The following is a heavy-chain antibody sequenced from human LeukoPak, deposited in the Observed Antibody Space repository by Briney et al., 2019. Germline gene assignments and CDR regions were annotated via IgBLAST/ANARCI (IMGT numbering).Heavy chain of an antibody. CDR1: GGSISSYY. J-gene: IGHJ4*02. V-gene: IGHV4-59*08. CDR2: IYYSGST. D-gene: IGHD3-9*01. CDR3: ARTYYDILTGYPFDY. Sequence: PSETLSLTCTVSGGSISSYYWSWIRQPPGKGLEWIGYIYYSGSTNYNPSLKSRVTISVDTSKNQFSLKLSSVTAADTAVYYCARTYYDILTGYPFDYWGQGTLVTVSS.